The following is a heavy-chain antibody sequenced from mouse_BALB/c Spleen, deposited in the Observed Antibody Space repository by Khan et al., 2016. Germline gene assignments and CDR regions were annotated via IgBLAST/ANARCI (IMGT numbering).Heavy chain of an antibody. CDR2: ISYSGST. Sequence: EVQLQESGPSLVKPSQTLSLTCSVTGYSITSGFWNWIRKFPGNKLEYMGYISYSGSTYYNPSLKSRISISRATSTNQSYLQLNSVTTEDAATYYCARIYDDLYYAMDYRGQGTSVNVSS. V-gene: IGHV3-8*02. J-gene: IGHJ4*01. CDR3: ARIYDDLYYAMDY. D-gene: IGHD2-3*01. CDR1: GYSITSGF.